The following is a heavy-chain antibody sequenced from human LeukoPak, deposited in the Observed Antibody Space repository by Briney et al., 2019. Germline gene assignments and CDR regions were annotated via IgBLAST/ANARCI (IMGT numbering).Heavy chain of an antibody. Sequence: GGSLRLSCAASGFSFSSAWMNWVRQAPGKGLEWVGRIKSRKDGETTDYAASVKGRFTVSRDDSKDTLYLQMNSLRTDDTAVYYCTTGQDTTAHDGYWGQGTLVTVSS. D-gene: IGHD2-15*01. J-gene: IGHJ4*02. CDR2: IKSRKDGETT. CDR3: TTGQDTTAHDGY. V-gene: IGHV3-15*01. CDR1: GFSFSSAW.